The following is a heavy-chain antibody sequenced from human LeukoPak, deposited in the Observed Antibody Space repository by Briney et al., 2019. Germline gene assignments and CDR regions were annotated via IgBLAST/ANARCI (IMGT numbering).Heavy chain of an antibody. J-gene: IGHJ6*02. CDR2: INHSGST. CDR1: GGSISSSSYY. V-gene: IGHV4-39*07. Sequence: PSETLSLTCTVSGGSISSSSYYWGWIRQPPGKGLEWIGEINHSGSTNYNPSLKSRVTISVDTSKNQFSLKLSSVTAADTAVYYCAVFPGMDVWGQGTTVTVSS. CDR3: AVFPGMDV.